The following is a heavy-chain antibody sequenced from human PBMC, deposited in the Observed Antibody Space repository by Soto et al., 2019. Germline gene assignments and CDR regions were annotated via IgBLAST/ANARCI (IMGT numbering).Heavy chain of an antibody. CDR3: ARSRGYFDY. V-gene: IGHV1-3*01. CDR1: GYRFTSYA. J-gene: IGHJ4*02. Sequence: GASVKVSCTASGYRFTSYAFHWVRQAPGQGLEWMGWINAGNGNTKYSQKFQDRVTITRDTSASTAYMELSSLRSEDTAVYYCARSRGYFDYWGQGALVTVSS. D-gene: IGHD1-26*01. CDR2: INAGNGNT.